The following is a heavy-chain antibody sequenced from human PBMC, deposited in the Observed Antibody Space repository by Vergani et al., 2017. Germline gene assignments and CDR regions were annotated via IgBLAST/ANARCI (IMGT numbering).Heavy chain of an antibody. Sequence: QLQLQESGSGLVKPSQTLSLTCAVSGGSISSGGYSWSWIRQPPGKGLEWIGYIYHSGSTNYNPSLKSRVTISVDTSKNQFSLKLSSVTAADTAVYYCASILRGSSSGGGLYYFDYWGQGTLVTVSS. CDR2: IYHSGST. D-gene: IGHD6-6*01. CDR3: ASILRGSSSGGGLYYFDY. CDR1: GGSISSGGYS. V-gene: IGHV4-30-2*01. J-gene: IGHJ4*02.